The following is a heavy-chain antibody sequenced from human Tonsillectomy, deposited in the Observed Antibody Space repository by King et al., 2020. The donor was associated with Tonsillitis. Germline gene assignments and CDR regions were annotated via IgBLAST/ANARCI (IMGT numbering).Heavy chain of an antibody. J-gene: IGHJ5*02. D-gene: IGHD5-18*01. CDR1: GFTFRSYA. Sequence: QVQLQESGGGVVQPGRSLRLSCAASGFTFRSYAIHWVRQAPGKGLEWVAVISYDGINKNYADSVKGRFTISRDNYKNTVYLQMNSLRTEDTAVYYCERVGYSYGLYTWFDPWGQGTLVTVSS. CDR2: ISYDGINK. CDR3: ERVGYSYGLYTWFDP. V-gene: IGHV3-30*04.